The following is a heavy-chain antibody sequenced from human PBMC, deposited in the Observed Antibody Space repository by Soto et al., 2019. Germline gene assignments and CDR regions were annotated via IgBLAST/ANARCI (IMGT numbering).Heavy chain of an antibody. J-gene: IGHJ6*03. CDR1: GYSFTSYW. Sequence: PGESLKISCKGSGYSFTSYWIGWVRQMPGKGLEWMGIIYPGDSDTGYSPSFQGQVTISADKSISTAYLQWSSLKASDTAMYYCARGGGEQWLARYYYYYMDVWGKGTTVTVSS. CDR2: IYPGDSDT. D-gene: IGHD6-19*01. V-gene: IGHV5-51*01. CDR3: ARGGGEQWLARYYYYYMDV.